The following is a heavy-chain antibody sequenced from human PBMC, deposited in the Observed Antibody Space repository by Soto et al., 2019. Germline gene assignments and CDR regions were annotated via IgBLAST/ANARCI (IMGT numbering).Heavy chain of an antibody. CDR3: AKEPRYCSGGSCQTFDY. V-gene: IGHV3-23*01. CDR1: GFTFSSYA. D-gene: IGHD2-15*01. J-gene: IGHJ4*02. Sequence: PGGSLRLSCAASGFTFSSYAMSWVRQAPGKGLEWVSAISGSGGSTYYADSVKGRFTISRDNSKNTLYLQMNSLRAEDTAVYYCAKEPRYCSGGSCQTFDYWGQGTLVTVSS. CDR2: ISGSGGST.